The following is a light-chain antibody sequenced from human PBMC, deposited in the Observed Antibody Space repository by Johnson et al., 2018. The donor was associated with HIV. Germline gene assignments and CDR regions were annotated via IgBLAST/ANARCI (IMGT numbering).Light chain of an antibody. Sequence: QSVLTQPPSVSAAPGQKVTISCSGSSSNIGNNYVSWYQQLPGTAPKLLIYEKNKRPSGIPDRFSASKSGTSATLAITGLQTGDEADYYCGTWDSSLSAHYVSG. CDR3: GTWDSSLSAHYV. V-gene: IGLV1-51*02. J-gene: IGLJ1*01. CDR2: EKN. CDR1: SSNIGNNY.